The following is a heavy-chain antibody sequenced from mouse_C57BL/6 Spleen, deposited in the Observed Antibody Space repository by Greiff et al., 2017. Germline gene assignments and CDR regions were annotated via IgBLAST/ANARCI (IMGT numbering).Heavy chain of an antibody. CDR1: GFTFSDSG. D-gene: IGHD2-5*01. Sequence: EVKLMASGGGLVKPGGSLKLSCAASGFTFSDSGMHWVRQAPEKGLEWVAYISSGSSTIYYADTVKGRFTISRDHAKNTRFLQMTSLRAEDTDMYYCARPGYSNYGAMDYWGQGTSVTVSS. CDR2: ISSGSSTI. J-gene: IGHJ4*01. V-gene: IGHV5-17*01. CDR3: ARPGYSNYGAMDY.